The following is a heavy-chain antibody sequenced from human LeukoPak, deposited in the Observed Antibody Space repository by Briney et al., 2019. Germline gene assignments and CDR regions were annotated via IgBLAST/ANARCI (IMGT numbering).Heavy chain of an antibody. J-gene: IGHJ4*02. CDR3: ARDISPSIPGGGGWYD. Sequence: GGSLRLSCAASGFTFSSYWMSWVRQAPGKGLEWVANIKQDGSEKYYVDSVKGRFTISRDNAKNSLYLQMNSLRAEDTAVYYCARDISPSIPGGGGWYDWGQGTLVTVSS. CDR2: IKQDGSEK. CDR1: GFTFSSYW. D-gene: IGHD6-19*01. V-gene: IGHV3-7*05.